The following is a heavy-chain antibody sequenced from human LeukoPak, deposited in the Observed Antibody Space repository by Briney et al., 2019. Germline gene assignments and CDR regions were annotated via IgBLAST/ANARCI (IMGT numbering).Heavy chain of an antibody. J-gene: IGHJ4*02. V-gene: IGHV3-7*03. Sequence: GGSLRLSSAASGFTFSSYWMTWVRQAPGKGLEWVASIKQDGSDKNYVDSVKGRFTISRDNAKNSLYLQMNSLRDEDTAVYYCARTRLSSDCWGQGTLVTVSS. CDR3: ARTRLSSDC. CDR1: GFTFSSYW. CDR2: IKQDGSDK. D-gene: IGHD2/OR15-2a*01.